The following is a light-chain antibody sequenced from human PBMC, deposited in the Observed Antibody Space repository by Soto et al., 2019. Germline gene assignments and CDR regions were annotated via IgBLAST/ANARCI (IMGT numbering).Light chain of an antibody. Sequence: QSALTQPRSVSGSPGQSVTISCTGTSSDVGGYNYVSWYQQHPGKAPKLMIYDVSKRPSGVPDRFSGSKSGNTASLTISGLQAEDEADYYCCSYGGSSTFVVFGGGTKLTVL. CDR2: DVS. V-gene: IGLV2-11*01. J-gene: IGLJ2*01. CDR1: SSDVGGYNY. CDR3: CSYGGSSTFVV.